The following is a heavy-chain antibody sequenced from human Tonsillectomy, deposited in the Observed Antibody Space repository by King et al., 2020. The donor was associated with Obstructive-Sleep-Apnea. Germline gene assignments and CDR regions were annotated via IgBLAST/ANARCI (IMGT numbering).Heavy chain of an antibody. Sequence: VQLQQWGAGLLKPSETLSLTCAVYGGSFSGYYWSWIRQPPGKGLEWIGEINHSGSTNYNPSLKSRGTISVDTSKNQFSLKLSSVTAADTALYYCARGVPYFDLWGRGTLVTVSS. CDR1: GGSFSGYY. D-gene: IGHD1-1*01. CDR3: ARGVPYFDL. CDR2: INHSGST. J-gene: IGHJ2*01. V-gene: IGHV4-34*01.